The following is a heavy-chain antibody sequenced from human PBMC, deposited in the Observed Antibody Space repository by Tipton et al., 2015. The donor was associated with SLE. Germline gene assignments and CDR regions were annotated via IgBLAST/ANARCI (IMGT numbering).Heavy chain of an antibody. Sequence: TLSLTCAVSGASIRTYYWSWIRQSPGKGLEWIDHMYHSGSSNYNPSLASRVTISIDKSKNQFSLKLSSVTAADTAVYYCARVQAYEGFDPWGQGTLVTVSS. D-gene: IGHD3-16*01. CDR2: MYHSGSS. CDR1: GASIRTYY. CDR3: ARVQAYEGFDP. V-gene: IGHV4-59*12. J-gene: IGHJ5*02.